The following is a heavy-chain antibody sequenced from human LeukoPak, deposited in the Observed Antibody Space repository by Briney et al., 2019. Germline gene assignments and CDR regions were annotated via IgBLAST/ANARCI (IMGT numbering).Heavy chain of an antibody. J-gene: IGHJ4*02. CDR3: ARGPAMSGFDY. V-gene: IGHV3-30-3*01. CDR2: ISYDGSNK. Sequence: GSLRLSCAASGFTFSSYAMHWVRQAPGKGLEWVAVISYDGSNKYYADSVKGRFTISRDNSKNTLYLQMNSLRAEDTAVYYCARGPAMSGFDYWGQGTLVTVSS. CDR1: GFTFSSYA. D-gene: IGHD6-25*01.